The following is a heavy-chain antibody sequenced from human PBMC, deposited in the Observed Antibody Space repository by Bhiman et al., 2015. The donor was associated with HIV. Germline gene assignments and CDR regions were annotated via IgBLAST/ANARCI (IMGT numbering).Heavy chain of an antibody. CDR2: ISSSSYYI. Sequence: EVQLVESGGGLVQPGGSLRLSCAASGFTFSSYWMSWVRQAPGKGLEWVSSISSSSYYIYYADSVKGRFTISRDNAKNSLYLQMNSLRAEDTAVYYCARGSSSSLSAERFDPWGQGTLVTVSS. CDR1: GFTFSSYW. J-gene: IGHJ5*02. V-gene: IGHV3-21*01. D-gene: IGHD6-6*01. CDR3: ARGSSSSLSAERFDP.